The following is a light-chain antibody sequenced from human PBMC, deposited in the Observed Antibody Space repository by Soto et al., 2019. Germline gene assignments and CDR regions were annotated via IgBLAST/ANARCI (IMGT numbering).Light chain of an antibody. V-gene: IGKV3-15*01. CDR2: DAS. CDR1: QNVRSN. J-gene: IGKJ3*01. CDR3: LQYNTYPFT. Sequence: EIVMTQSPATLSVSPGERATLSCRASQNVRSNLAWYQQKPGQAPRLLIYDASARATDVPARFRGSGSGTEFTLTISSLQSEDFATYYCLQYNTYPFTFGPGTKVDIK.